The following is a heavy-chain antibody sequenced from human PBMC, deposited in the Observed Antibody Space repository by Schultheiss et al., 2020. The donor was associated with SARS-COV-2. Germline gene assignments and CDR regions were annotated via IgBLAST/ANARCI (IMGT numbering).Heavy chain of an antibody. Sequence: GGSLRLSCAASGLTFSNNEMNWVRQAPGKGLEWVSAISGSGGSTYYADSVKGRFTISRDNSKNTLYLQMNSLRAEDTAVYYCAKHPYCGGDCYSDWFDPWGQGTLVTVSS. CDR2: ISGSGGST. CDR1: GLTFSNNE. CDR3: AKHPYCGGDCYSDWFDP. J-gene: IGHJ5*02. V-gene: IGHV3-23*01. D-gene: IGHD2-21*02.